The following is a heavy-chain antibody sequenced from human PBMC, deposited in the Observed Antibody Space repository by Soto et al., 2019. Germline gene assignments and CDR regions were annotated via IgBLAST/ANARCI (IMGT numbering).Heavy chain of an antibody. CDR1: GFPFSSYW. J-gene: IGHJ4*02. CDR2: ISGDGVTT. Sequence: EVQLVESGGDLVQRGGSLRLSCAASGFPFSSYWMHWVRHTPGKGLDWVARISGDGVTTYYADSVTGRCTVSRDNDKNTLSLQISGRRAEDTAVYYCAREYYGLLTGYYTDYWGQGTLVSVCS. CDR3: AREYYGLLTGYYTDY. V-gene: IGHV3-74*01. D-gene: IGHD3-9*01.